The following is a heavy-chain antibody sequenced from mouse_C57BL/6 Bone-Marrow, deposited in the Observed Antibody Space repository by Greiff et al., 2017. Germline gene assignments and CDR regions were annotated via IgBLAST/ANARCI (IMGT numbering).Heavy chain of an antibody. CDR2: INYDGSST. D-gene: IGHD1-1*01. CDR3: ARGGLLRSLYYAMDY. CDR1: GFTFSDYY. J-gene: IGHJ4*01. V-gene: IGHV5-16*01. Sequence: DVKLVESEGGLVQPGSSMKLSCTASGFTFSDYYMAWVRQVPEKGLEWVANINYDGSSTYYLDSLKSRFIISRDNAKNILYLQMSSLKSEDTATYYCARGGLLRSLYYAMDYWGQGTSVTVSS.